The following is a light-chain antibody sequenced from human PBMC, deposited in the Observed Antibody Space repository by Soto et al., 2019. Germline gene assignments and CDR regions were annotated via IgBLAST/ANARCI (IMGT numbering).Light chain of an antibody. CDR3: QQYGNSPRT. Sequence: EIVLTQSPATLSLSPGERATLSCRASQSVSSSYLAWYQQKPGQAPSLLIFGASNRATGIPDRFSGSGSGTDFTLTISRLEPEDFAVYYCQQYGNSPRTFGQGTKLEIK. J-gene: IGKJ2*01. CDR1: QSVSSSY. V-gene: IGKV3-20*01. CDR2: GAS.